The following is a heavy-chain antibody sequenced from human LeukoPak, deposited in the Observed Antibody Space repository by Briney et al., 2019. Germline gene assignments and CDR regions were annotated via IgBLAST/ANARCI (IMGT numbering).Heavy chain of an antibody. V-gene: IGHV3-23*01. J-gene: IGHJ4*02. D-gene: IGHD3-10*01. CDR2: ISGSGGST. CDR3: AKWVLYYYGSGSAPE. Sequence: GGSLRLSCAASGFTFSSYAMSWVRQAPGKGLEWVSAISGSGGSTYYADSVKGRFTISRDNSKNTLYLQMNSLRAEDTAVYYCAKWVLYYYGSGSAPEWGQGTLVTVSS. CDR1: GFTFSSYA.